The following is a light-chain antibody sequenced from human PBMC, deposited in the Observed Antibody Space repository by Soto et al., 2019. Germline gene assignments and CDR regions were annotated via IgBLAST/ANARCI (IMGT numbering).Light chain of an antibody. J-gene: IGKJ1*01. Sequence: ELVVPQSPAPLSVSPGEISTLPGRASQSVSSNLALYQQKPGHAPRLLINGASTRATGIPARFSGSGSGTYSTPTISSLQSEEFAIYYCQQYQNLWTFGQGTKVDIK. V-gene: IGKV3-15*01. CDR2: GAS. CDR3: QQYQNLWT. CDR1: QSVSSN.